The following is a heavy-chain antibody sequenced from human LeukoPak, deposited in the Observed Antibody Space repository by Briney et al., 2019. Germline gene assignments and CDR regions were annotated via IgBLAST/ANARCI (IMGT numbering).Heavy chain of an antibody. J-gene: IGHJ4*02. CDR1: GFTVSSNY. D-gene: IGHD3-16*01. CDR3: ARDRGSGLDY. V-gene: IGHV3-66*01. Sequence: GGSLRLSCAASGFTVSSNYMSWVRQAPGKGLEWVSVIYSGGYTYYADPVKGRFTISRDNSKNTLYLQINRLRAEDTAVYYCARDRGSGLDYWGQGTLVTVSS. CDR2: IYSGGYT.